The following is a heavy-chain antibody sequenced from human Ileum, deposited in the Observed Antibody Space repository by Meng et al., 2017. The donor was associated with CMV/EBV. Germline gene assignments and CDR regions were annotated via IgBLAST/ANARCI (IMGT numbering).Heavy chain of an antibody. CDR2: ISYSGST. V-gene: IGHV4-61*01. CDR1: GGSVLSGSCY. CDR3: ARDQGIRGFDP. D-gene: IGHD3-10*01. Sequence: TVSGGSVLSGSCYCSWIRQPPGTGLEWNGYISYSGSTNYNPSLQSRVTISVDTSKNPFSLQLSSVTAADTAVYYCARDQGIRGFDPWGQGTLVTVSS. J-gene: IGHJ5*02.